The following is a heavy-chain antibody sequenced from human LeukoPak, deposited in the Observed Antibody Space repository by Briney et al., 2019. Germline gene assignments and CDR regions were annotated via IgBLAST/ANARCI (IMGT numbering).Heavy chain of an antibody. CDR1: GFTFDDYA. CDR2: ISWNSGSI. J-gene: IGHJ4*02. CDR3: AKGGMTTVTTFDY. V-gene: IGHV3-9*01. D-gene: IGHD4-17*01. Sequence: GRSLRLSCAASGFTFDDYAMHWARQAPGKGLEWASGISWNSGSIGYADSVKGRFTISRDNAKNSLYLQMNSLRAEDTALYYCAKGGMTTVTTFDYWGQGTLVTVSS.